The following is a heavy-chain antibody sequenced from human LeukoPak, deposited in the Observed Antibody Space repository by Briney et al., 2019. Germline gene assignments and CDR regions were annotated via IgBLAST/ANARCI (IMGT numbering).Heavy chain of an antibody. J-gene: IGHJ6*03. CDR1: GGSISSGYYY. Sequence: PSETLSLTCTVSGGSISSGYYYWSWIRQPPGKGLEWIGEINHSGSTNYNPSLKSRVTISVDTSKNQFSLKLSSVTAADTAVYYCAREDRSTSFCMDVWGKGTTVTISS. D-gene: IGHD2-2*01. CDR3: AREDRSTSFCMDV. CDR2: INHSGST. V-gene: IGHV4-39*07.